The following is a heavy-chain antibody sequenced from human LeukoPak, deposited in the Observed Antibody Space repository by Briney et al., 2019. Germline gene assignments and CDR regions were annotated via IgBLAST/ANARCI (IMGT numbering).Heavy chain of an antibody. V-gene: IGHV1-18*01. CDR1: GYTFTKYG. J-gene: IGHJ4*02. D-gene: IGHD3-22*01. CDR3: ARDDYYDINSYYYWAY. CDR2: ISGYNDNT. Sequence: ASVKVSCKACGYTFTKYGISWVRQAPGQGFEWMGWISGYNDNTNYAQKLQGRVTMTTDTSTSTGYVEMRRLTSDDTDVYYCARDDYYDINSYYYWAYWGQGTLVTVSS.